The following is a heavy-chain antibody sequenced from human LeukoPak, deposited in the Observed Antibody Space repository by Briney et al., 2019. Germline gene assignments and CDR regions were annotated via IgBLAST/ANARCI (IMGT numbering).Heavy chain of an antibody. CDR3: ARVGDYYDSSGHLDY. CDR2: IYYSGIT. D-gene: IGHD3-22*01. CDR1: GGSISSSSHY. V-gene: IGHV4-39*01. J-gene: IGHJ4*02. Sequence: SETLSLTCTVSGGSISSSSHYWGWIRQPPGKGLEWIGSIYYSGITYYNPSLRSRVTISVDTSKNQFSLKLSSVTATDTAVYYCARVGDYYDSSGHLDYWGQGTLVTVSS.